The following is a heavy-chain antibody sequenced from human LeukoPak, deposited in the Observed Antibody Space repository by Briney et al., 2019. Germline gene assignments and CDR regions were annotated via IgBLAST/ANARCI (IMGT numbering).Heavy chain of an antibody. CDR1: GGSISSYY. V-gene: IGHV4-59*01. Sequence: PSETLSLTCTVSGGSISSYYWSWIRQPPGKGREWIGYIYYSGSTNYNPSLKSRVTISVDTSKNQFSLKLSSVTAADTAVYYCARFPDSRGFDYFDYWGQGTLVTVSS. CDR2: IYYSGST. J-gene: IGHJ4*02. CDR3: ARFPDSRGFDYFDY. D-gene: IGHD3-22*01.